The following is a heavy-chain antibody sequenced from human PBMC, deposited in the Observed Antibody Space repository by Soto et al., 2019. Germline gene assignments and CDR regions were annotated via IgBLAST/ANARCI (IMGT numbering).Heavy chain of an antibody. J-gene: IGHJ3*01. CDR1: GYTFTNYW. CDR3: ARPGGRDASGYYGSRDALDF. D-gene: IGHD3-22*01. V-gene: IGHV5-51*01. Sequence: GESLKISCKGSGYTFTNYWIVWVRQMPGKXLEWMGIIYPSNSHTRYSPSFQGQVTISADKSISTAYLQWSSLKASDTAMYYCARPGGRDASGYYGSRDALDFWGQGTMVTVSS. CDR2: IYPSNSHT.